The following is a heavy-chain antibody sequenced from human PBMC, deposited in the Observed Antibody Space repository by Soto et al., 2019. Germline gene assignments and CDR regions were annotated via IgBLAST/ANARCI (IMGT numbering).Heavy chain of an antibody. Sequence: ASVKVSCKASGYTFTSYAMNWVRQAPGQVLEWMGWISAYNGNTNYAQKLQGRVTVTTDTSTSTAYMELRSLRSDDTAVFDVARYFGRGYYNGWWGPWGQGPRVTV. D-gene: IGHD3-22*01. CDR3: ARYFGRGYYNGWWGP. CDR2: ISAYNGNT. V-gene: IGHV1-18*01. CDR1: GYTFTSYA. J-gene: IGHJ5*02.